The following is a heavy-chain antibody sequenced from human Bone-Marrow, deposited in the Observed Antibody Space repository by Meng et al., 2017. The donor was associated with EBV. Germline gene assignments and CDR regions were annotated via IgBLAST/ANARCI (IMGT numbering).Heavy chain of an antibody. CDR3: ARDGYSGYFDP. V-gene: IGHV3-11*01. Sequence: GELVEWGGGLVQPGGSLRLSCATSGFTFSDHYMDWVRQAPGKGLEWVSYISSSGSTIYYADSVKGRFTISRDNAKNSLYLQMNSLRAEDTAVYYCARDGYSGYFDPWGQGTLVTVSS. CDR2: ISSSGSTI. CDR1: GFTFSDHY. D-gene: IGHD5-12*01. J-gene: IGHJ5*02.